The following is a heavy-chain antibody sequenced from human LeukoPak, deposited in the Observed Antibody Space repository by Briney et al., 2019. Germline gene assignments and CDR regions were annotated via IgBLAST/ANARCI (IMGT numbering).Heavy chain of an antibody. CDR1: VGSISSHY. CDR3: ARVIEGYSSGWYLNFDY. CDR2: IYYSGST. Sequence: SETLSLTCTVSVGSISSHYWSWIRQPPGKGLEWIGYIYYSGSTNYNPSLKSRVTISVDTSKNQFSLKLSSVTAADTAVYYCARVIEGYSSGWYLNFDYWGQGTLVTVSS. D-gene: IGHD6-19*01. V-gene: IGHV4-59*11. J-gene: IGHJ4*02.